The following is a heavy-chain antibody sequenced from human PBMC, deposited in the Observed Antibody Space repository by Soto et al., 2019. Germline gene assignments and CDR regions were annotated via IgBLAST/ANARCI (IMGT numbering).Heavy chain of an antibody. Sequence: GSLRLSCAASGFTFSNYAMSWVRQAPGKGLEWVSAISGSGESTFYGDSVKGRFTVSRDNSENTLYLQMNSLGVEDTAEDYWAKGGGSCCFDCWGQGTLVTVYS. J-gene: IGHJ4*02. CDR2: ISGSGEST. D-gene: IGHD2-15*01. V-gene: IGHV3-23*01. CDR1: GFTFSNYA. CDR3: AKGGGSCCFDC.